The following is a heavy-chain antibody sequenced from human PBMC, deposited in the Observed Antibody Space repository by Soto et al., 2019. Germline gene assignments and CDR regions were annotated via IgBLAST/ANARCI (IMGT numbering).Heavy chain of an antibody. V-gene: IGHV3-48*02. J-gene: IGHJ1*01. CDR3: ASGLGSSRS. Sequence: GGSLRLSCVASGFTFSSYTMNWVRQTPGRRLEWVAYISSSGSTIYYAESVKGRFTVSRDNAKSSLYLQMDGLRDEDTAVYYCASGLGSSRSWGQGSRVTVSS. CDR2: ISSSGSTI. D-gene: IGHD3-10*01. CDR1: GFTFSSYT.